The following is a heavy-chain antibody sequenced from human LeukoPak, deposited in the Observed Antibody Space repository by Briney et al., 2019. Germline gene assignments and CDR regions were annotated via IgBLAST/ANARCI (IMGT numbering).Heavy chain of an antibody. Sequence: ASVKVSCKASGYTFTSYGISWVRQAPGHRLELMRWLSAYNDNTNYAPKLHRRLTMTTDTSTSTAYMELRSLTSDDTAVYYCARDLDSSSHTSSRGPYYYYYGMDVWGQGTTVTVSS. CDR3: ARDLDSSSHTSSRGPYYYYYGMDV. CDR2: LSAYNDNT. J-gene: IGHJ6*02. V-gene: IGHV1-18*01. CDR1: GYTFTSYG. D-gene: IGHD6-13*01.